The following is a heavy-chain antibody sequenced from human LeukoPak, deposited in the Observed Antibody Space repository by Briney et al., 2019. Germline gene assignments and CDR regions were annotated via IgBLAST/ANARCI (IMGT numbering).Heavy chain of an antibody. J-gene: IGHJ3*02. D-gene: IGHD2-2*01. CDR3: ARVVPAARDAFDI. Sequence: PGGSLRLSCAASGFTFSSYGMHWVRQAPGKGLEWVAFIRYDGSNKYYADSVKGRFTISRDNSKNTLYLQMNSLRAEDMAVYYCARVVPAARDAFDIWGQGTMVTVSS. CDR1: GFTFSSYG. V-gene: IGHV3-30*02. CDR2: IRYDGSNK.